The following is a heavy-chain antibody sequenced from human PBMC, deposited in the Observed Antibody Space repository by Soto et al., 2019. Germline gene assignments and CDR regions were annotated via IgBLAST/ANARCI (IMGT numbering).Heavy chain of an antibody. Sequence: EVQLVESGGGLVKPGGSLRLSCAVSGFTFSSFNMNWVRQAPGKGLEWVSSISTSSSYIYYSDSVKGRFTISRDNAKNSLYLQMNSLRPEEPAVYYCARDGMIRGTGAGTDDLDYSGQGTLVTVSS. CDR2: ISTSSSYI. CDR3: ARDGMIRGTGAGTDDLDY. CDR1: GFTFSSFN. J-gene: IGHJ4*02. D-gene: IGHD6-19*01. V-gene: IGHV3-21*01.